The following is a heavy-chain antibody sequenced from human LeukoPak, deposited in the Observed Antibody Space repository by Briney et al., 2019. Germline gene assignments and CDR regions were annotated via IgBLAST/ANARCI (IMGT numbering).Heavy chain of an antibody. CDR2: TYYRSKWYN. D-gene: IGHD5-12*01. J-gene: IGHJ6*03. CDR1: GDSVSSNSAA. CDR3: ARGIAVATYYYYYYMDV. V-gene: IGHV6-1*01. Sequence: SQTLSLTCAISGDSVSSNSAAWNWIRQSPSRGLEWLGRTYYRSKWYNDYAVSVKSRITINPDTSKNQFSLQLNSVTPEDTAVYYCARGIAVATYYYYYYMDVWGKGTTVTVSS.